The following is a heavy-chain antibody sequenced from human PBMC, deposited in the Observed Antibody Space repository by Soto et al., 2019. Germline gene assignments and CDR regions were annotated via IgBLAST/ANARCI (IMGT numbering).Heavy chain of an antibody. Sequence: NPSETLSLTCTVSGGSINSYYWSWIRQPPGKGLEWLGYIYYSGGTNYNPSLKSRVTISVDTPKNQFSLKLRSVTAADTAVYYCARHYDSSGYYSSSFDYWGQGTLVTVSS. V-gene: IGHV4-59*01. CDR3: ARHYDSSGYYSSSFDY. CDR2: IYYSGGT. D-gene: IGHD3-22*01. J-gene: IGHJ4*02. CDR1: GGSINSYY.